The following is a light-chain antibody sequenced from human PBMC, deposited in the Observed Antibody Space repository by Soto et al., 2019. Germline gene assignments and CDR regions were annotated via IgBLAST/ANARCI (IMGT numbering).Light chain of an antibody. V-gene: IGLV2-14*01. CDR1: ISDVGDYNY. J-gene: IGLJ2*01. CDR3: SSYRSSSPLVV. CDR2: DVS. Sequence: QSALTQPASVSGSPGQSITISCTGTISDVGDYNYVSWYQQHPDKAPKLMIYDVSNRPSGVSNRFSGSTSGNTASLTISGLHPEDEADYYCSSYRSSSPLVVFGGGTKLTVL.